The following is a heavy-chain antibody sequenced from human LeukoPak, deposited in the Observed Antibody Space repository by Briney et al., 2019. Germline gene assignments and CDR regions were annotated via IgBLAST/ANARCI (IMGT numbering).Heavy chain of an antibody. CDR2: GDYSGGT. V-gene: IGHV4-39*07. J-gene: IGHJ5*02. Sequence: PSETLSLTCTVSGDSFTSVTDYWAWIRQPPGKGLEWIASGDYSGGTYYNPSLESRVAISADMSKNQISLKLTSVTATDTAVYYCARVYCTNDVCYRVNLFDPWGLGTLVTVSS. CDR1: GDSFTSVTDY. CDR3: ARVYCTNDVCYRVNLFDP. D-gene: IGHD2-8*01.